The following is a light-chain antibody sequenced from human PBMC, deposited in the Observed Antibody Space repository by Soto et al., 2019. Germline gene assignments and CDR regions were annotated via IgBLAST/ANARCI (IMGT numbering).Light chain of an antibody. Sequence: DIQMTQSPSSVSASVGDRVTITCRASQGIVSWLAWYQQKPGKAPILLIYAASSLQSGVPSRFSGSGSGTDFTLTIISLQPEDFATYYCQQTSSFPLTCGGGTKVEIK. CDR3: QQTSSFPLT. V-gene: IGKV1-12*01. CDR2: AAS. CDR1: QGIVSW. J-gene: IGKJ4*01.